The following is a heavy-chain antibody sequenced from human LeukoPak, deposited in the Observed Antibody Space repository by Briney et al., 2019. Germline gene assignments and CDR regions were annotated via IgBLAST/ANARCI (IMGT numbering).Heavy chain of an antibody. J-gene: IGHJ4*02. CDR1: GFTVSSNY. Sequence: GGSLRLSCAASGFTVSSNYMSWVRQAPGKGLEWVSLIYSGGSTYYADSVKGRFTISRDNSKNTLYLQMNSLRAEDTAVYSCARWGLSYTIDYWGQGTLVTVSS. CDR2: IYSGGST. CDR3: ARWGLSYTIDY. V-gene: IGHV3-66*01. D-gene: IGHD2-21*01.